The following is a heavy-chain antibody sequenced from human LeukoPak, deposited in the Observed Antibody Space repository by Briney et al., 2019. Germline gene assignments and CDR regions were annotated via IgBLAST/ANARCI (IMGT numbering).Heavy chain of an antibody. D-gene: IGHD6-6*01. V-gene: IGHV3-21*01. CDR3: AREGGVERRFPRPPSFFHF. CDR2: ITGTSSYK. CDR1: GFIFSTYG. J-gene: IGHJ4*02. Sequence: PGGSLRLSCAASGFIFSTYGMNWVRQAPGKGLEWVSSITGTSSYKYYTVSVKGRFTISRDNAKNSLYLQMNSLTVEDPAVYYCAREGGVERRFPRPPSFFHFWGAGDLVSVSS.